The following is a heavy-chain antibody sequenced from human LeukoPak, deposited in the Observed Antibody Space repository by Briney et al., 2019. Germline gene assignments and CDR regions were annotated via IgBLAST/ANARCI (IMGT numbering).Heavy chain of an antibody. Sequence: GGSLRLSCAASGFTFSSYEMNWVRQAPGKGLEWVSYISSSGSTIYYADSVKGRFTISRDNSKNTLYLQMNSLRAEDTAVYYCARVARALRYFDWSLIHDAFDIWGQGTMVTVSS. CDR1: GFTFSSYE. CDR2: ISSSGSTI. CDR3: ARVARALRYFDWSLIHDAFDI. J-gene: IGHJ3*02. V-gene: IGHV3-48*03. D-gene: IGHD3-9*01.